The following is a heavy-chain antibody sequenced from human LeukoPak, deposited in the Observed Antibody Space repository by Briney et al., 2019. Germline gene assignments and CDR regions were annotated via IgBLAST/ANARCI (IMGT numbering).Heavy chain of an antibody. CDR1: GFTFSTSA. Sequence: GGPLRLSCAASGFTFSTSAMSWVRQAPGKGLEWVSAINGGGDNTYYAESVKGRSTISRDNSENTLFLQMTTLRAEDTAVYFCAKGAAGVNRVFDYWGQGNLVTVSS. V-gene: IGHV3-23*01. D-gene: IGHD6-19*01. J-gene: IGHJ4*02. CDR3: AKGAAGVNRVFDY. CDR2: INGGGDNT.